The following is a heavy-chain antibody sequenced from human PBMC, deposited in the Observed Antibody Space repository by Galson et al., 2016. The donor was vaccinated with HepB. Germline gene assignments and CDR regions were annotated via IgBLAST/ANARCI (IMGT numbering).Heavy chain of an antibody. J-gene: IGHJ4*02. CDR1: GFTFNVYT. D-gene: IGHD3-10*01. Sequence: SLRLSCAASGFTFNVYTMTWVRQAPGKGLEWVSTITGSGDKTYLADSVKGRFTVSRDNPKNTLYLQMNRLRAEDTAAYYCANRGGGYWGQGTLVTVSS. CDR2: ITGSGDKT. CDR3: ANRGGGY. V-gene: IGHV3-23*01.